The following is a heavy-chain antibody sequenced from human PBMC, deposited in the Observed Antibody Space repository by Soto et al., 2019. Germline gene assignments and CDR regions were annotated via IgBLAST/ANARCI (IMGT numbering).Heavy chain of an antibody. V-gene: IGHV4-38-2*02. Sequence: SETLSLTCAVSGFSISSGYFWGWIRQPPGKGPEWLGSIYHSGTTYYNPSVKSRVTISVDTSKNQFSLKMSSVTAAATPVHYCARDRSGYYWFDPWGQGTLVTVSS. CDR2: IYHSGTT. J-gene: IGHJ5*02. D-gene: IGHD3-3*01. CDR3: ARDRSGYYWFDP. CDR1: GFSISSGYF.